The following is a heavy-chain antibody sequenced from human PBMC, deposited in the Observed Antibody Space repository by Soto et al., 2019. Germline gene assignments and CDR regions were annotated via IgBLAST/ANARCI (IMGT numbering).Heavy chain of an antibody. CDR1: GFTFSSYA. CDR3: AGDIGVVTRSGGNCFHP. J-gene: IGHJ5*02. V-gene: IGHV3-30-3*01. D-gene: IGHD2-21*02. Sequence: PGGSLRLSCAASGFTFSSYAMHWVRQAPGKGLEWVAVISYDGSNKYYADSVKGRFTISRDNSKNTLYLQMNSLRAEDTAVYYCAGDIGVVTRSGGNCFHPCGQGTLVTVS. CDR2: ISYDGSNK.